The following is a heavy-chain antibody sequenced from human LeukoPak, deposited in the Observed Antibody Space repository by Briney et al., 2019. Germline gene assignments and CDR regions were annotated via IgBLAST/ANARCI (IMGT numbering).Heavy chain of an antibody. Sequence: GASVKVSCKASGYTFTSYYMHWVRQPPGQGLEWMGIINPSGGSTSYAQKFQGRVTMTRDTSTSTVYMELSSLRSEDTAVYYCARDGGALSYYYDSSGYYIDYWGQGTLVTVSS. CDR1: GYTFTSYY. V-gene: IGHV1-46*01. J-gene: IGHJ4*02. D-gene: IGHD3-22*01. CDR3: ARDGGALSYYYDSSGYYIDY. CDR2: INPSGGST.